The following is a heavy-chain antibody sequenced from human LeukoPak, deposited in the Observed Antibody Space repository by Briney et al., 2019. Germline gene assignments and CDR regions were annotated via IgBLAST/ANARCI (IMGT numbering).Heavy chain of an antibody. Sequence: SETLSLTCTVSGGSITNYYWSWIRQPPGKGLEWIGYIYYSGSTNYNPSLKSRVTISVDTSKNQFSLKLSSVTAADTAVYYCARSTNSGYGPFDYWGQGTLVTVSS. D-gene: IGHD5-12*01. J-gene: IGHJ4*02. CDR3: ARSTNSGYGPFDY. V-gene: IGHV4-59*01. CDR1: GGSITNYY. CDR2: IYYSGST.